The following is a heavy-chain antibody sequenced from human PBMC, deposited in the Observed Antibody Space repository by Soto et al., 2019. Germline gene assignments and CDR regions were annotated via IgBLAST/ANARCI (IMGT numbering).Heavy chain of an antibody. CDR3: AIGSGYFPYAFDI. J-gene: IGHJ3*02. CDR1: GFTFSSYA. V-gene: IGHV3-23*01. CDR2: ISGSGGST. Sequence: PGGSLRLSCAASGFTFSSYAMSWVRQAPGKGLEWVSAISGSGGSTYYADSVKGRFTISRDDSKNTLYLQMNSLRAEDTAVYYCAIGSGYFPYAFDIWGQGTMVTVSS. D-gene: IGHD3-3*01.